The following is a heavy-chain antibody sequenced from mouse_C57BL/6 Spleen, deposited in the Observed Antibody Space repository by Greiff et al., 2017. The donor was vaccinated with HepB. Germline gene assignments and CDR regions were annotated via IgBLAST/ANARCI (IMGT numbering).Heavy chain of an antibody. J-gene: IGHJ3*01. CDR1: GFNIKNTY. CDR3: AFYYGSSDAWFAY. D-gene: IGHD1-1*01. Sequence: EVQLQQSVAELVRPGASVKLSCTASGFNIKNTYMHWVKQRPEQGLEWIGRIDPANGNTKYAPKFQGKATITADTSSNTAYLQLSCLTSEDTAIYYCAFYYGSSDAWFAYWGQGTLVTVSA. CDR2: IDPANGNT. V-gene: IGHV14-3*01.